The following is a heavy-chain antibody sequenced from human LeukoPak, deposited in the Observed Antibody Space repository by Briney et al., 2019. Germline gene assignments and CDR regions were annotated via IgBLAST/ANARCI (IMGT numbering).Heavy chain of an antibody. CDR1: GFTCSIYW. Sequence: PGVSLRLYCAAAGFTCSIYWMHWVRPAPGKGLVWVSRINIDGSSTTYADSVKGRFTISRDNGKNTLYLQMNSMRAEDTAVYYCARDEDWSGYYGAFDIWGQGTMVTVSS. D-gene: IGHD3-3*01. CDR2: INIDGSST. V-gene: IGHV3-74*01. J-gene: IGHJ3*02. CDR3: ARDEDWSGYYGAFDI.